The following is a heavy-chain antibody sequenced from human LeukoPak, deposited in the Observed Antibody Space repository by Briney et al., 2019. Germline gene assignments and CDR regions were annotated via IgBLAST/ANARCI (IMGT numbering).Heavy chain of an antibody. D-gene: IGHD3-10*01. J-gene: IGHJ4*02. CDR2: MNPNSGDT. CDR3: ARGPYGTGSHFDF. CDR1: GSTFSSYD. Sequence: ASVKVSCKASGSTFSSYDINWVRQATGQGLEWMGWMNPNSGDTGYTQRFQGRVTMTRDTSISTAHMELSSLRSEDTAVYYCARGPYGTGSHFDFWGQGTLVTVSS. V-gene: IGHV1-8*02.